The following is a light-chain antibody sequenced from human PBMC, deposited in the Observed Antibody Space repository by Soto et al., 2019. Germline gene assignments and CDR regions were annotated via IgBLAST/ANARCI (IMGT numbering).Light chain of an antibody. CDR3: SSYIPRSTDWA. V-gene: IGLV2-14*03. CDR2: EVT. CDR1: SSEVGGYNL. Sequence: QSVLTQPASVSGSPGQSITISCTGTSSEVGGYNLVSWYQQHPGEAPKLMIYEVTNRPSGDSNRFSGSKSGNSASLTISGLQAEDEADYFCSSYIPRSTDWAFGGETKLTVL. J-gene: IGLJ3*02.